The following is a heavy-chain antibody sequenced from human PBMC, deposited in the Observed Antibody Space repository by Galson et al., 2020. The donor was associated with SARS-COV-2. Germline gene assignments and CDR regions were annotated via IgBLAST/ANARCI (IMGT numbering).Heavy chain of an antibody. Sequence: GPTLVKPTQTLTLTCTFSGFSLSTSGMCVSWIRQPPGKALEWLALIDWDDDKYYSTSLKTRLTISKDTSKNQVVLTMTNMDPVDTATYYCARISVVVAATSLYYYYGMDVWGQGTTVTVSS. D-gene: IGHD2-15*01. CDR1: GFSLSTSGMC. CDR3: ARISVVVAATSLYYYYGMDV. CDR2: IDWDDDK. V-gene: IGHV2-70*01. J-gene: IGHJ6*02.